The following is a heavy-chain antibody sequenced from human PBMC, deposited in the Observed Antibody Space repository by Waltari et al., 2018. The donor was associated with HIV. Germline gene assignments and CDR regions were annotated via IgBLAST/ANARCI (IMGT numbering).Heavy chain of an antibody. J-gene: IGHJ3*01. Sequence: QLFESGGGLVEPGGSLRLSCAASGFIFTDFARDWVRQSPGKGLGWVACIGGVGETFYADSVKGRFTISMDNSKNTVYLQMNSRRADDAAVYYCVKDSGRAADVFDLWGQGTMVTVSS. CDR2: CIGGVGET. CDR1: GFIFTDFA. D-gene: IGHD3-10*01. CDR3: VKDSGRAADVFDL. V-gene: IGHV3-23*01.